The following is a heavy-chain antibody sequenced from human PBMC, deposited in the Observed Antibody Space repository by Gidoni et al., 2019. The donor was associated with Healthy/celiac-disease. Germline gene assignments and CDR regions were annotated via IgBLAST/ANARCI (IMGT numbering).Heavy chain of an antibody. V-gene: IGHV1-46*03. CDR3: ARAPLTGEDYYYYMDV. Sequence: QGRVTMTRDTSTSTVYMELSSLRSEDTAVYYCARAPLTGEDYYYYMDVWGKGTTVTVSS. J-gene: IGHJ6*03. D-gene: IGHD7-27*01.